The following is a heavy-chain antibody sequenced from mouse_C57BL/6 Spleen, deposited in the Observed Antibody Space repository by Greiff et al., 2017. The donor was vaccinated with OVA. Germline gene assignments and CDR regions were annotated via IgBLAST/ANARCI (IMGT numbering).Heavy chain of an antibody. Sequence: QVQLQQPGAELVMPGASVKLSCKSSGYTFTSYWMHWVKQRPGQGLEWIGEIDPSDSYTNYNQKFKGKSPLTVDKSSSTAYMQLSSLTSEDCAVYYGARGLLFDYWGQGTTLTVSS. CDR3: ARGLLFDY. V-gene: IGHV1-69*01. CDR1: GYTFTSYW. J-gene: IGHJ2*01. D-gene: IGHD3-1*01. CDR2: IDPSDSYT.